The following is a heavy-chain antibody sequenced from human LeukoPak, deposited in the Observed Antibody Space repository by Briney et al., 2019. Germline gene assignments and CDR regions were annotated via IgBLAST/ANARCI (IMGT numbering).Heavy chain of an antibody. J-gene: IGHJ4*02. D-gene: IGHD3-10*01. CDR1: GGSISSSSYY. V-gene: IGHV4-39*07. CDR2: IYYSGST. Sequence: PSETLSLTCTVSGGSISSSSYYWGWIRQPPGKGLEWIGSIYYSGSTYYNPSLKSRVTISVDTSKNQFSLKLSSVTAADTAVYYCASDLRGVHDYWGQGTLVTVSS. CDR3: ASDLRGVHDY.